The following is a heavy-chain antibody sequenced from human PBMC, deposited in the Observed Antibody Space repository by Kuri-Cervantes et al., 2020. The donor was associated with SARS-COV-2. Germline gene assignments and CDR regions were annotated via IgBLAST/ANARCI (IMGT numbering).Heavy chain of an antibody. J-gene: IGHJ4*02. CDR1: GGSINIANYY. Sequence: LRLSCTVSGGSINIANYYWSWVRQPPGMGLEWIGHIYYSGNTYYNPSLKSRVSMSVDTSKNQFSLKLSSVTAADTAVYYCARSPIWDSGWYPPDYWGQGTLVTVSS. D-gene: IGHD6-19*01. CDR2: IYYSGNT. V-gene: IGHV4-30-4*08. CDR3: ARSPIWDSGWYPPDY.